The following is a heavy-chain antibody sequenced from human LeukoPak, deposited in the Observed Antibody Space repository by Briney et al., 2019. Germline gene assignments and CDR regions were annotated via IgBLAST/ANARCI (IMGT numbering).Heavy chain of an antibody. CDR2: ISSSSSYI. D-gene: IGHD6-19*01. Sequence: GGSLRLSCAASGFTFSSYNMNWVRQAPGKGLEWVSSISSSSSYIYYADSVKGRFTISRDNAKNSLYLQMNSLRAEDTAVYYCARDPYSSGWDYYYYYYMDVWGKGTTVTVSS. J-gene: IGHJ6*03. CDR3: ARDPYSSGWDYYYYYYMDV. V-gene: IGHV3-21*01. CDR1: GFTFSSYN.